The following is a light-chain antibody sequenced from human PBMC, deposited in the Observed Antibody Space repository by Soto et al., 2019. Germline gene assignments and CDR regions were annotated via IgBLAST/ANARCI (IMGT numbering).Light chain of an antibody. CDR2: EVT. CDR1: SDNVGRFSF. Sequence: QSALTQPASVSGSPGQSITISCTGTSDNVGRFSFVSWYQQHPGKAPKLLIYEVTKRPSGVSHRFSGSKSGNTASLTISGLQTEDEADYYCSSYETTNRRVFGTGTQLTVL. V-gene: IGLV2-14*01. CDR3: SSYETTNRRV. J-gene: IGLJ1*01.